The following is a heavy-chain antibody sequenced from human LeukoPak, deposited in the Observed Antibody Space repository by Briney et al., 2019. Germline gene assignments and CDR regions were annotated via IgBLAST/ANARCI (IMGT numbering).Heavy chain of an antibody. CDR2: INPNSGGT. V-gene: IGHV1-2*02. Sequence: ASVKVSCKASGYTFTGYYMHWVRQAPGQGLEWMGWINPNSGGTNYAQKFQGRVTMTRDTSLSTAYMELSRLRSDDTAVYYCARDPLYYDFWSGYYPPGGVYGMDVWGQGTTVTVSS. CDR1: GYTFTGYY. D-gene: IGHD3-3*01. CDR3: ARDPLYYDFWSGYYPPGGVYGMDV. J-gene: IGHJ6*02.